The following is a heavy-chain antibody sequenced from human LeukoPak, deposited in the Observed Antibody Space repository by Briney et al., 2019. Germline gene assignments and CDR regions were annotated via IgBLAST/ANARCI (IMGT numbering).Heavy chain of an antibody. V-gene: IGHV1-2*02. CDR3: ARPYYDSSGYDWYFDL. CDR1: GYTFTGYY. CDR2: INPNSGGT. J-gene: IGHJ2*01. Sequence: ASVKVSCKASGYTFTGYYMHWVRQAPGQGLEWMGWINPNSGGTNYAQKFQGRVTMTRDTSTSTVYMELSSLRSEDTAVYYCARPYYDSSGYDWYFDLWGRGTLVTVSS. D-gene: IGHD3-22*01.